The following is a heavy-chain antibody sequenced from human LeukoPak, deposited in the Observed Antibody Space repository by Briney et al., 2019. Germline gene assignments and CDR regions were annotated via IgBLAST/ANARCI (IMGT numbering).Heavy chain of an antibody. J-gene: IGHJ3*02. CDR2: ISGSGGST. D-gene: IGHD3-9*01. CDR3: AKRTPSYYDILTGYYQAGAFDI. V-gene: IGHV3-23*01. Sequence: GGSLRLSCAASGFTFSSYGMHWVRQAPGKGLEWVSAISGSGGSTYYADSVKGRFTISRDNTKNSLYLQMNSLRAEDTAVYYCAKRTPSYYDILTGYYQAGAFDIWGQGTMVTVSS. CDR1: GFTFSSYG.